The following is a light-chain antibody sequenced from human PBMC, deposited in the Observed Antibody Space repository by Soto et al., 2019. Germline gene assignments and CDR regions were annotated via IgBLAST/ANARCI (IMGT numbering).Light chain of an antibody. CDR1: QSVSSSY. CDR2: GAS. CDR3: QQYGGSALYT. Sequence: EIVLTQSPGTMSLSPGERATLSCRASQSVSSSYLAWYQQKPGQAPRLLIYGASSRATGIPDRFSGSGSGTVFPLTISRTEPEDFAVFYCQQYGGSALYTFGQGTKLEIK. V-gene: IGKV3-20*01. J-gene: IGKJ2*01.